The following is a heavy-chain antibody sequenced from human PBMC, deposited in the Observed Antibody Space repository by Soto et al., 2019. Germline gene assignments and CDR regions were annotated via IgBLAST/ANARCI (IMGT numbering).Heavy chain of an antibody. CDR1: GGSFSGYY. CDR3: ARADARGSWFDP. V-gene: IGHV4-34*01. Sequence: QVQLQQWGAGLLKPSETLSLTCAVYGGSFSGYYWSWIRQPPGKGLEWIGEINHSGSTNYNPSLKSRVTISVDTSKNQFSLKLSSVTAADTAVYYCARADARGSWFDPWGQGTLVTVSS. J-gene: IGHJ5*02. D-gene: IGHD2-15*01. CDR2: INHSGST.